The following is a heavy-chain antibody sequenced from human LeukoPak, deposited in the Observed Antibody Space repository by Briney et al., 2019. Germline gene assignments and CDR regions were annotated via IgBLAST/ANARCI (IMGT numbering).Heavy chain of an antibody. CDR2: IYYSGST. D-gene: IGHD2-2*01. J-gene: IGHJ5*02. V-gene: IGHV4-59*01. CDR1: DGSISSYY. CDR3: ARVSLPNHCSSTSCYVDNWFDP. Sequence: SETLSLTCTVSDGSISSYYWSWIRQPPGRGLGWIGYIYYSGSTNYNPSLKSRVTISVDTSKNQFSLKLSSVTAADTAVYYCARVSLPNHCSSTSCYVDNWFDPWGQGTLVTVSS.